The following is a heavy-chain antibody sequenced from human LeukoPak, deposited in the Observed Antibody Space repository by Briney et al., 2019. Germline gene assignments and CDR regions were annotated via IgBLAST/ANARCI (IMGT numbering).Heavy chain of an antibody. CDR3: ARDRGSTKGSYYSYFMDV. D-gene: IGHD3-10*01. CDR2: IIPMFGTP. V-gene: IGHV1-69*05. J-gene: IGHJ6*03. Sequence: GASVKVSCKTSGGTFSSYAISWVRQAPGQGLEWMGGIIPMFGTPNYAQKFQGRVTITTDESTNTAYMELSSLRSEDTAMYYCARDRGSTKGSYYSYFMDVWGKGTTVTVSS. CDR1: GGTFSSYA.